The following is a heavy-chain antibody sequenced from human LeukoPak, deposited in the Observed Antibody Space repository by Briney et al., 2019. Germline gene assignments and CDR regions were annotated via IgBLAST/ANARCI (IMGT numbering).Heavy chain of an antibody. Sequence: PGGSLRLSCAASGFTFSDYYMRWVRQARGRGLEWDPYISSRGSTKYYAGSVKGGLTIYSDNDNNSLYLQMNELRAEDRAVYYCARGYSSGWYRGAFDIWGEGTMVTV. D-gene: IGHD6-19*01. CDR3: ARGYSSGWYRGAFDI. V-gene: IGHV3-11*01. CDR1: GFTFSDYY. J-gene: IGHJ3*02. CDR2: ISSRGSTK.